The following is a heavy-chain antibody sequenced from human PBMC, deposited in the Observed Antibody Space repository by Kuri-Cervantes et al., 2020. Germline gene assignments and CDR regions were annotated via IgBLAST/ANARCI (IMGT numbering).Heavy chain of an antibody. V-gene: IGHV1-69*05. CDR2: IIPIFGTP. CDR1: RLTFNSYA. D-gene: IGHD3-10*01. Sequence: SVKLSRTAYRLTFNSYAINWVRQAPGQGLEWVGGIIPIFGTPNFIQKLQGRVTITTDESTSTAYMELSSLRSEDTAVYYCARGITMVRGIIITTNRLDVFDIWGQGTMVTVSS. J-gene: IGHJ3*02. CDR3: ARGITMVRGIIITTNRLDVFDI.